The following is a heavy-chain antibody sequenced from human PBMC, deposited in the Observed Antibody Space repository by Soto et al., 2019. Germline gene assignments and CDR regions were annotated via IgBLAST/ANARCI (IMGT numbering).Heavy chain of an antibody. CDR1: GGSISSGGYY. Sequence: TSETLSLTCTVSGGSISSGGYYWSWIRQHPGKGLEWIGYIYYSGSTYYNPSLKSRVTISVDTSKNQFSLKLSSVTAADTAVYYCARENIVVVPAAREIKETLFDPWGQGTLVTVSS. CDR2: IYYSGST. J-gene: IGHJ5*02. V-gene: IGHV4-31*03. D-gene: IGHD2-2*01. CDR3: ARENIVVVPAAREIKETLFDP.